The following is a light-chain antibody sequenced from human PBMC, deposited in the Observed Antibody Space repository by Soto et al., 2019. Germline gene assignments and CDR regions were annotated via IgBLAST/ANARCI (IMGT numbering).Light chain of an antibody. CDR2: DNS. V-gene: IGLV1-40*01. CDR1: SSSAGSVYN. CDR3: QSYDSGLGGYVI. J-gene: IGLJ2*01. Sequence: QPVLTQPPSVSGAPGQRVTISCTGSSSSAGSVYNVHWYQQRPGTAPKLLIYDNSERPSGVPDRFSGSKSGISASLAITGLQAEDEADYYCQSYDSGLGGYVIFGGGTKVTVL.